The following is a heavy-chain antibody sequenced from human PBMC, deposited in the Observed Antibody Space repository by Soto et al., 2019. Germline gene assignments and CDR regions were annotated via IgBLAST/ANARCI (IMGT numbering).Heavy chain of an antibody. J-gene: IGHJ4*02. V-gene: IGHV1-8*01. D-gene: IGHD4-17*01. CDR2: MNPKSGNT. Sequence: QVQLVQSGAEVKKPGASVKVSCKASGYTFTNYDINWVRQATGQGLEWMGWMNPKSGNTGYAQHFQGRLTMTRSTSLCAAYMELTSLRSEDTAVYYCVRVYGEIDYWGQGTLVIVSS. CDR3: VRVYGEIDY. CDR1: GYTFTNYD.